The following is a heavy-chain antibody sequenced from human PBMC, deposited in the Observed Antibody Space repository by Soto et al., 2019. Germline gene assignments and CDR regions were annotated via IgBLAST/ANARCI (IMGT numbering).Heavy chain of an antibody. J-gene: IGHJ4*02. Sequence: EVQLVESGGGLVQPGESLRLSCAASGFIFRNYLMSWVRQAPGRGLEWVANIKEDGSERYYVDSVNGRFTNSRDNAKNARYLEMPRPSADDTAIYYCAREKRANGYFDYWGQGTRVTVSS. CDR3: AREKRANGYFDY. CDR2: IKEDGSER. V-gene: IGHV3-7*01. CDR1: GFIFRNYL.